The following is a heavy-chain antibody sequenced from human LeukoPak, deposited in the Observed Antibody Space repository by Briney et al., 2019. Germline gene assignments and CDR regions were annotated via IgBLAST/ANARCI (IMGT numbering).Heavy chain of an antibody. V-gene: IGHV3-64D*06. CDR1: GFTFSSYA. Sequence: GGSLRLSCSASGFTFSSYAMHWVRQAPGKGLEYVSAISSHGGSTYYADSVKGRFTISRDNSKNTLYLQMSSLRAEDTAVYYCVKGSSTSYTAVIDYWGQGTLVTVSS. J-gene: IGHJ4*02. D-gene: IGHD2-2*01. CDR2: ISSHGGST. CDR3: VKGSSTSYTAVIDY.